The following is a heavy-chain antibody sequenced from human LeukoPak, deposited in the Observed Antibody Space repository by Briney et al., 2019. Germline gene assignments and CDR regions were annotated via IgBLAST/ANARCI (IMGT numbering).Heavy chain of an antibody. V-gene: IGHV1-69*04. CDR1: GGTFSSYA. CDR3: ARDRDGYNREFDY. CDR2: IIPILGIA. Sequence: SVKVSCKASGGTFSSYATSWVRQAPGQGLEWMGRIIPILGIANYAQKFQGRVTITADKSTSTAYMELSSLRSEDTAVYYCARDRDGYNREFDYWGQGTLVTVSS. D-gene: IGHD5-24*01. J-gene: IGHJ4*02.